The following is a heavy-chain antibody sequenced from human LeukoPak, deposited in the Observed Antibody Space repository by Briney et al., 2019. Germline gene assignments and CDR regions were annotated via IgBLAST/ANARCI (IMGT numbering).Heavy chain of an antibody. CDR1: GFTFSSYE. CDR2: ISSSSSTI. J-gene: IGHJ4*02. CDR3: ARALWFGETFPAY. D-gene: IGHD3-10*01. Sequence: GGSLRLSCAASGFTFSSYEMNWVRQAPGKGLQWVSYISSSSSTIYYADSVKGRFTISRDNAKNSLYLQMNSLRAEDTAVYYCARALWFGETFPAYWGQGTLVTVSS. V-gene: IGHV3-48*01.